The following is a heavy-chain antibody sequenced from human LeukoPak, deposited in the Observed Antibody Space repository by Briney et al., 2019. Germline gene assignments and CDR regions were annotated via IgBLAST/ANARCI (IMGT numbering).Heavy chain of an antibody. CDR3: ARDYGGNSATWFDP. Sequence: GASVKVSCKASGYTFTSYDINWVRQATGQGLEWMGWMNPNSGNTGYAQKFQGRVTITTDESTSTAYMELSSLRSEDTAVYYCARDYGGNSATWFDPWGQGTLVTVSS. D-gene: IGHD4-23*01. V-gene: IGHV1-8*01. CDR1: GYTFTSYD. J-gene: IGHJ5*02. CDR2: MNPNSGNT.